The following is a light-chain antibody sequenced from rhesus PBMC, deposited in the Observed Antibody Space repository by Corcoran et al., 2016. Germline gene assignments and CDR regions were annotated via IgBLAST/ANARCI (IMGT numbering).Light chain of an antibody. CDR2: RAS. J-gene: IGKJ2*01. Sequence: DIQMTQSPSSLSASVGDRVTITCQASQSLSNYLNWYQQKPGKIPKLLIYRASILQSGIPSRFSGSGAGTVFTLTISSLQPEDFATYYCQQGYSYPYSFGQGTKVEIK. V-gene: IGKV1S9*01. CDR1: QSLSNY. CDR3: QQGYSYPYS.